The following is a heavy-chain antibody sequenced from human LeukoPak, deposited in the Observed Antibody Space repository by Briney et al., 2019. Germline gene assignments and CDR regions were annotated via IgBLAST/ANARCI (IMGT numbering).Heavy chain of an antibody. D-gene: IGHD6-19*01. CDR2: IYPGDSDT. Sequence: GESLKTSCKGVGYRFTSYWIAWVRQLPGKGLEWMGIIYPGDSDTRYSPSFQGQVTISADKSISTAYLQWSSLKASDTAMYYCARQHPSYSSGRAFDIWGQGTMVTVSS. CDR1: GYRFTSYW. V-gene: IGHV5-51*01. J-gene: IGHJ3*02. CDR3: ARQHPSYSSGRAFDI.